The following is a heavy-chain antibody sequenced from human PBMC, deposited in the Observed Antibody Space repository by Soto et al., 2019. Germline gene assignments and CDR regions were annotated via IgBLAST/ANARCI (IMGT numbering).Heavy chain of an antibody. J-gene: IGHJ6*02. Sequence: GGSLRLSCAASGFTFSSYVMHWVRQAPGKGLEWMAVIWYDGSNKYYADSVKGRFTISRDNSKNTLYLQMNSLRAEDTAVYYCARAPKTGTYGMDVWGQGTTVTVSS. CDR3: ARAPKTGTYGMDV. CDR2: IWYDGSNK. V-gene: IGHV3-33*01. CDR1: GFTFSSYV. D-gene: IGHD3-9*01.